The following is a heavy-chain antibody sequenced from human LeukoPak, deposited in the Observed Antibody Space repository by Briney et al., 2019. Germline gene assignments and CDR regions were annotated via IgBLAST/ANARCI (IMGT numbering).Heavy chain of an antibody. J-gene: IGHJ6*03. V-gene: IGHV4-59*11. D-gene: IGHD6-13*01. CDR3: ARDSSSIAAAGPRSYYYYYYMDV. CDR2: IYYSGST. Sequence: SETLSLTCTVSGGSISSHYWSWIRQPPGKGLECIGYIYYSGSTNYNPSLKSRVTISVDTSKNQFSLKLSSVTAADTAVYYCARDSSSIAAAGPRSYYYYYYMDVWGKGTTVTVSS. CDR1: GGSISSHY.